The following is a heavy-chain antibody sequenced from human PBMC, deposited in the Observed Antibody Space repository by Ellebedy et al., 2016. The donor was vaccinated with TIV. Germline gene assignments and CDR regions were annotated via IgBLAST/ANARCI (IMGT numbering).Heavy chain of an antibody. CDR2: ISRDGDIR. CDR1: GFTFSNHW. J-gene: IGHJ4*02. D-gene: IGHD1-26*01. Sequence: GESLKISCAASGFTFSNHWMHWVRQAPGKGLEWVSRISRDGDIRGYAEFAKGRFTVSRDNTKNTLYLQMSGLRADDSAVYYCATDEGGSYDYWGQGTPVTVSS. CDR3: ATDEGGSYDY. V-gene: IGHV3-74*01.